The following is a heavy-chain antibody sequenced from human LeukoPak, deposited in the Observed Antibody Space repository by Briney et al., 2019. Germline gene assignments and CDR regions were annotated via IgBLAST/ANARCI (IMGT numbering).Heavy chain of an antibody. CDR2: ISYDGSNK. D-gene: IGHD2-2*01. CDR1: GFTFSSYA. Sequence: GGSLRLSCAASGFTFSSYAMHWVRQAPGKGLEWVAVISYDGSNKYYADPVKGRFTISRDNSKNTLYLQMNSLRAEDTAVYYCARDRLYCSSTSCYGVYYFDYWGQGTLVTVSS. CDR3: ARDRLYCSSTSCYGVYYFDY. J-gene: IGHJ4*02. V-gene: IGHV3-30*04.